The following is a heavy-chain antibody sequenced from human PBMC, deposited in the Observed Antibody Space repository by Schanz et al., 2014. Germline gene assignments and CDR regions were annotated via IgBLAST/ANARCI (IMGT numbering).Heavy chain of an antibody. V-gene: IGHV3-33*01. D-gene: IGHD4-17*01. Sequence: VQLVESGGGLVKPGRSLRLSCAASGFTFSSYGMHWVRQAPGKGLEWVAAMSYDGSIKYYADSVRGRFTISRDRFQNTLYLRMSSLRAEDTAVYYCARPRFDYGEVDYWGQGTLVTVSS. CDR1: GFTFSSYG. CDR2: MSYDGSIK. CDR3: ARPRFDYGEVDY. J-gene: IGHJ4*02.